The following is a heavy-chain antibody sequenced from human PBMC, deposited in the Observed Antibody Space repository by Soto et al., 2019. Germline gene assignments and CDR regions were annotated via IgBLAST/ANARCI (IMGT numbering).Heavy chain of an antibody. CDR1: GGTFSSYT. J-gene: IGHJ4*02. CDR2: IIPILGIA. Sequence: QVQLVQSGAEVKKPGSSEKVSCKASGGTFSSYTISWVRQAPGQGLEWMGRIIPILGIANYAQKFQGRVTITADKSTSTAYMELSSLRSEDTAVYYCARAGYSSSNPIDYWGQGTLVTVSS. V-gene: IGHV1-69*02. D-gene: IGHD6-6*01. CDR3: ARAGYSSSNPIDY.